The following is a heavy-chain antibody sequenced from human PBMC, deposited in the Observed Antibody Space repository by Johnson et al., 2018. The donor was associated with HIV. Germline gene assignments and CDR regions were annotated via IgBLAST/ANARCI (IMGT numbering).Heavy chain of an antibody. CDR1: GFSFTTYG. CDR3: AKVTPYSSSSSAFDI. Sequence: QVQLVESGGGLVKPGGSLRLSCAASGFSFTTYGMHWVRQAPGKGLEWVAFISYDGSSKYYADSVKGRFTISRDNAKNSLYLQMNSLRAEDTALYYCAKVTPYSSSSSAFDIWGQGTMVTVSS. J-gene: IGHJ3*02. V-gene: IGHV3-30*18. D-gene: IGHD6-6*01. CDR2: ISYDGSSK.